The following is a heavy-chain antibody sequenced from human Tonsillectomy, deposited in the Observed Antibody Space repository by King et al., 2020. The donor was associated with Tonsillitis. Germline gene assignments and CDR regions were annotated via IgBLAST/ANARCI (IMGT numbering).Heavy chain of an antibody. CDR1: GFTFRSYA. CDR2: TSFDGSDT. D-gene: IGHD3-10*01. J-gene: IGHJ3*01. Sequence: VQLVESGGGVVQPGRSLRLSCAASGFTFRSYAMHWVRQAPGKGLEWVGFTSFDGSDTFYADSVRGRFTISRDNSRKTLHLQMNSLRAEDTAVYYCATQGAGVQDLHEFACWGQGTMVTVSS. V-gene: IGHV3-30*04. CDR3: ATQGAGVQDLHEFAC.